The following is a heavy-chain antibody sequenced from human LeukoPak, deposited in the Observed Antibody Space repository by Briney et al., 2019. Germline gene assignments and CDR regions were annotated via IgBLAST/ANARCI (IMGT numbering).Heavy chain of an antibody. D-gene: IGHD3-16*02. CDR1: GFTFSNFD. V-gene: IGHV3-33*01. J-gene: IGHJ4*02. Sequence: GGSLRLSCAASGFTFSNFDMHWVRQAPGKGLEWVALIWYDGSSEYYADSVKGRFTISRDNSKNTLYLQMNSLRAEDTAVYYCARDHTSDDCLWGSYRHGDYFDYWGQGSLVTVSS. CDR2: IWYDGSSE. CDR3: ARDHTSDDCLWGSYRHGDYFDY.